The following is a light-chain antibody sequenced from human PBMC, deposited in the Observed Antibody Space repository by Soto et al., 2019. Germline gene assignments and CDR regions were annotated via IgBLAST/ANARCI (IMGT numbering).Light chain of an antibody. J-gene: IGKJ1*01. CDR2: LGS. Sequence: EIVMTQSPLTLPVTPGEPASISCRSSQSLLHSNGYNYLDWYLQKPGQSPQLLIYLGSNRASGVPDRFSGSGSGTDFTLKISRVEAEDVGVYYCMQALQTPKTVGQGTKGDIK. CDR3: MQALQTPKT. CDR1: QSLLHSNGYNY. V-gene: IGKV2-28*01.